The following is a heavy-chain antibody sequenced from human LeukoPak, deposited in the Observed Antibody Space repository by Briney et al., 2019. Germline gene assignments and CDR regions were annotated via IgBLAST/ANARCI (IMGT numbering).Heavy chain of an antibody. D-gene: IGHD6-19*01. CDR2: TSGSGDKT. Sequence: GGSLRLSCGAAGFTFSSSGMSWLRQAPGKGLEWVAATSGSGDKTYYADSVKGRFIISRDNSTNTLYLQMNSLRVEDTAVYYGAKDSSATSWGQGTLVTVSS. V-gene: IGHV3-23*01. CDR1: GFTFSSSG. J-gene: IGHJ4*02. CDR3: AKDSSATS.